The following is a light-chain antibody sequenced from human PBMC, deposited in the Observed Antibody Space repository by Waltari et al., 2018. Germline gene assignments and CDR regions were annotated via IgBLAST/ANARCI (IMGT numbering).Light chain of an antibody. V-gene: IGKV4-1*01. CDR3: QQYLSSPPT. CDR1: QTVLHSSSNKNY. CDR2: WAS. J-gene: IGKJ4*01. Sequence: DIVLTQSPDSLAVSLGERATINCKSSQTVLHSSSNKNYLAWYQQKPGQPPKLLIYWASTRESGVPDRFSGSGSGTDFTLTITSLQTEDAAVNHCQQYLSSPPTFGGGTKVEIK.